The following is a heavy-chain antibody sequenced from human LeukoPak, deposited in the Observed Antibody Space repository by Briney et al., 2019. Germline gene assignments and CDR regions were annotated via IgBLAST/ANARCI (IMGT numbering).Heavy chain of an antibody. CDR2: VSAGGGTT. J-gene: IGHJ4*02. CDR3: AKEYSFGYWYFDY. Sequence: GRSLRLSCAASGFTFSSFGMHWVRQAPGKGLEWVAVVSAGGGTTYYAASVEGRFSVSRDNSKNTLYPEVDSLRAEDAAIYYCAKEYSFGYWYFDYWGQGTLVTVSS. V-gene: IGHV3-30*18. CDR1: GFTFSSFG. D-gene: IGHD5-18*01.